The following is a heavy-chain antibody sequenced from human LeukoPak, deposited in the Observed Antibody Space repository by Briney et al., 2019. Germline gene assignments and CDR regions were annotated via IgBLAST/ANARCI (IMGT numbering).Heavy chain of an antibody. CDR2: ISYDGSNK. V-gene: IGHV3-30-3*01. CDR1: GFTFRSYA. D-gene: IGHD3-22*01. CDR3: ARQGYYYDSSGYYYYYYGMDV. Sequence: GGSLRLSCAASGFTFRSYAIHWVRQAPGKGLEWVTLISYDGSNKYYADSVKGRFTISRDNSKSTLFLQMNSLRAEDTAVYYCARQGYYYDSSGYYYYYYGMDVWGQGTTVTVSS. J-gene: IGHJ6*02.